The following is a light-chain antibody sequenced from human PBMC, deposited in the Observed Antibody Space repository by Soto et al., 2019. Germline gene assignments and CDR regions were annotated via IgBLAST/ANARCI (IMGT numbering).Light chain of an antibody. J-gene: IGKJ5*01. CDR3: QRYGRSPLIT. CDR2: GVS. V-gene: IGKV3-20*01. CDR1: QSVSSN. Sequence: EIVFTQSPSTLSLSPFERPTLSCRASQSVSSNLAWYQQRPGQAPRLLIYGVSSRANGIPDRFSGSGSGTDFTLTISRLEPQDFAVYYCQRYGRSPLITFGQGTRLEIK.